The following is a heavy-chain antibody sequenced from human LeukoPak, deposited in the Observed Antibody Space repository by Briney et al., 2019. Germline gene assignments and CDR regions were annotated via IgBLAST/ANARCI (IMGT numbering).Heavy chain of an antibody. D-gene: IGHD6-13*01. Sequence: GGSLGLSCPASGFTLSYYNMNWVRQAPGKGLEWVSSISSISTYIYYADSVKGRFTISRDNAKNSLFLQMDSLRAEDTAVYYCARDLPAAGHNFDYWGQGTLVTVSS. CDR2: ISSISTYI. J-gene: IGHJ4*02. CDR1: GFTLSYYN. V-gene: IGHV3-21*01. CDR3: ARDLPAAGHNFDY.